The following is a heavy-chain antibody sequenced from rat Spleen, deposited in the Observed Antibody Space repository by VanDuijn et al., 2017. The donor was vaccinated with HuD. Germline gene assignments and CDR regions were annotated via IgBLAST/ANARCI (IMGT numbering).Heavy chain of an antibody. V-gene: IGHV2-43*01. CDR1: GFSLTSYH. J-gene: IGHJ2*01. CDR2: IWTGGST. CDR3: ARDDYGGYRGLDY. Sequence: QVQLKESGPGLVQPPQTLSLTCTVSGFSLTSYHVSWVRPPPGKGLERLGVIWTGGSTAYNSLLKSRLSISSDTSKSQVFLEMNSLQTEDTATYYCARDDYGGYRGLDYWGQGVMVTVSS. D-gene: IGHD1-11*01.